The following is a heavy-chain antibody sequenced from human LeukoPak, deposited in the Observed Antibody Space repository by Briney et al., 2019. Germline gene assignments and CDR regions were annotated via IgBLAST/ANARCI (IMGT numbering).Heavy chain of an antibody. CDR3: ARAPPPYYYYGMDV. J-gene: IGHJ6*02. Sequence: GGSLRLSFAASGFTFSSYEMNWVRQAPGKGLEWVSYISSSGSTIYYADSVKGRFTISRDNAKNSLYLQMNSLRAEDTAVYYCARAPPPYYYYGMDVWGQGTTVTVSS. CDR1: GFTFSSYE. V-gene: IGHV3-48*03. CDR2: ISSSGSTI.